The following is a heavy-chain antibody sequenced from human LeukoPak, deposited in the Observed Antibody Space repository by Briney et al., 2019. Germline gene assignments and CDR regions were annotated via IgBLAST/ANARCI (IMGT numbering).Heavy chain of an antibody. CDR2: IDASVTT. CDR3: ARRISVTCIDNMCRQYYFDF. Sequence: SETLPLTCSLSRGCFSSLFWSWIRQPAGKGLEWIGRIDASVTTEYNGSLRSRVTMSDDPSKSHFFPQVTSLTAADTAVYYCARRISVTCIDNMCRQYYFDFWGPGALVTVSS. D-gene: IGHD3-3*02. V-gene: IGHV4-4*07. J-gene: IGHJ4*02. CDR1: RGCFSSLF.